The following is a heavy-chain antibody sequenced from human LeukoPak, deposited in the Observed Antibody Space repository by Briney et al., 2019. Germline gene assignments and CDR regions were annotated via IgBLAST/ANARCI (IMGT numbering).Heavy chain of an antibody. CDR1: GFTFSDYY. V-gene: IGHV3-11*06. CDR3: ARDQGADIVATRRYYYYGMDV. J-gene: IGHJ6*02. Sequence: PGGSLRLSCAASGFTFSDYYMSWIRQAPGKGLEWVSYISSSSSYTNYADSVKGRFTISRDNAKNSLYLQMNSLRAEDTAVYYCARDQGADIVATRRYYYYGMDVWGQGTTVTVSS. D-gene: IGHD5-12*01. CDR2: ISSSSSYT.